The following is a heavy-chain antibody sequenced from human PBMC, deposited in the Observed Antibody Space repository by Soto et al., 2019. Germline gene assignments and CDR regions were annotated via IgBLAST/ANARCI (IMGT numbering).Heavy chain of an antibody. Sequence: EVQLLESGGGLVQPGGSLRLSCAASGFTFSNYAMTWVRQAPGKGLECVSTINTSGDNTHYADSVKGRFSVSRDNSKNTLSLQMNCLRAEDTAVYYCTKDWQHDSWGQGTLVTVSS. CDR2: INTSGDNT. CDR3: TKDWQHDS. D-gene: IGHD6-13*01. J-gene: IGHJ5*01. CDR1: GFTFSNYA. V-gene: IGHV3-23*01.